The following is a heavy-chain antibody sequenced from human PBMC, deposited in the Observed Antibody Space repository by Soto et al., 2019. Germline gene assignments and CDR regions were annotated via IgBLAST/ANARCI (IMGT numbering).Heavy chain of an antibody. D-gene: IGHD6-19*01. CDR3: ARFPLRYSSSHNFDS. J-gene: IGHJ4*02. Sequence: SETLSLTCSVSGVSVSSGSFYWSWIRQPPGKGLEWIGFIYNTETFNYNPSLKSRVTLSVDASKHQFSLKLSSVTAADTAVYYCARFPLRYSSSHNFDSWGQGALVTVSS. CDR1: GVSVSSGSFY. CDR2: IYNTETF. V-gene: IGHV4-61*01.